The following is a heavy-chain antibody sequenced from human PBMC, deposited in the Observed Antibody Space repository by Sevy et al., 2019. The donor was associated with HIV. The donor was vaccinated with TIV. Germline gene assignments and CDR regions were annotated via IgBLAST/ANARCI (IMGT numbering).Heavy chain of an antibody. CDR1: GFTFDDYA. Sequence: QPGGSLRLSCAASGFTFDDYAMHWVRQAPGKGLEWVSGINWDSGSVGYADSVKGRFTISRDNSENSLYLQMKSLRPEDTALYYCAKDRVGAMRMSGFDIWGQGTMVTVSS. CDR3: AKDRVGAMRMSGFDI. D-gene: IGHD1-26*01. CDR2: INWDSGSV. J-gene: IGHJ3*02. V-gene: IGHV3-9*01.